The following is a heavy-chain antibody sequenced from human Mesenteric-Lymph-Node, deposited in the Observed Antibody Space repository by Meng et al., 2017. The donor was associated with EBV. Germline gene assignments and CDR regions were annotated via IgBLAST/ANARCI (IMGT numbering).Heavy chain of an antibody. CDR2: TSWDDDE. V-gene: IGHV2-5*02. CDR3: ARQVGNYVGFDF. CDR1: GFSLFTTGVR. J-gene: IGHJ4*02. D-gene: IGHD1-7*01. Sequence: QITLNESCPTVVKATQTLPLTCSFSGFSLFTTGVRVGWIRQPPGKALECLALTSWDDDERYSPSLKSRLTITKDTSRNQVVLTLTNMDPVDTGTYYCARQVGNYVGFDFWGPGTLVTVSS.